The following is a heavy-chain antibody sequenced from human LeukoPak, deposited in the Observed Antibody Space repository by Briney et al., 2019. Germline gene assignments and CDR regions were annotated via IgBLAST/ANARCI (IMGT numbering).Heavy chain of an antibody. D-gene: IGHD7-27*01. Sequence: GRSLRVSCAASGFTFSSYSMHWVRQAPGKGLEWVAVLSSDGSNKYYADSVKGRFTISRDNSKNTLSLQMNSRRAEDTAVYYWASTSLGMGRDYWGQGTLVTVSS. V-gene: IGHV3-30-3*01. CDR2: LSSDGSNK. CDR1: GFTFSSYS. CDR3: ASTSLGMGRDY. J-gene: IGHJ4*02.